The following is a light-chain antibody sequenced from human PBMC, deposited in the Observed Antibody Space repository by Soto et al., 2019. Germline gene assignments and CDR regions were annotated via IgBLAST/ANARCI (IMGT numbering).Light chain of an antibody. CDR1: QSISSW. J-gene: IGKJ2*01. Sequence: DITMTQSPSTLSASVGDRVNITCRASQSISSWLAWYQQKPGKAPKLLIYDASSLESGVPSRFSGSGSGTEFTLTISSLQPDDFATYYCQQYNSYPYTFGQGTKLDIK. CDR2: DAS. V-gene: IGKV1-5*01. CDR3: QQYNSYPYT.